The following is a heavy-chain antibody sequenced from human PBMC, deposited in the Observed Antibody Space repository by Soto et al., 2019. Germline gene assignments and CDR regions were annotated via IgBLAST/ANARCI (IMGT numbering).Heavy chain of an antibody. CDR1: GFTFSSYS. CDR2: ISSSSSYI. J-gene: IGHJ6*02. Sequence: EVQLVESGGGLVKPGGSPRLSCAASGFTFSSYSMNWVRQAPGKGLEWVSSISSSSSYIYYADSVKGRFTISRDNAKNSLYLQMNSLRAEDTAVYYCARDYRTADYYYYGMDVWGQGTTVTVSS. V-gene: IGHV3-21*01. CDR3: ARDYRTADYYYYGMDV. D-gene: IGHD2-2*01.